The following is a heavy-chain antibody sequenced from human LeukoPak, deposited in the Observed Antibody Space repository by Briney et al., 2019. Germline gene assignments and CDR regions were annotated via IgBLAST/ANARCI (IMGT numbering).Heavy chain of an antibody. V-gene: IGHV3-66*02. D-gene: IGHD4-23*01. Sequence: GGSLRLSCEASGFTVDNNFMSWVRQAPGTGLEWVSLINRGGSSYFADSVEGRLTISRDNSKNTVYLQMNSLRAEDTALYYCARASYGGNPYYFDYWGQGALVTVSS. CDR3: ARASYGGNPYYFDY. CDR1: GFTVDNNF. CDR2: INRGGSS. J-gene: IGHJ4*02.